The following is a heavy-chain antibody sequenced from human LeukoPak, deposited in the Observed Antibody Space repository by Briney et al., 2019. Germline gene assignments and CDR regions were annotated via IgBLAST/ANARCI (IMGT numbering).Heavy chain of an antibody. Sequence: GGSLRLSCAASGFTFSDSALHWVRQAPGKGLEWGAVISSGGFNKYYADSVEGRCTISRDNNNNTMYPQMSGLRVEDTAVYYCAKALSMTTVGYLQHWGQGTLVTVSS. CDR3: AKALSMTTVGYLQH. CDR1: GFTFSDSA. J-gene: IGHJ4*02. D-gene: IGHD4-17*01. V-gene: IGHV3-30*18. CDR2: ISSGGFNK.